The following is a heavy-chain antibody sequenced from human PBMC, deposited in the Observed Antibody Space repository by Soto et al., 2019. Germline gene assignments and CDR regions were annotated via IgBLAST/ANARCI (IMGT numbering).Heavy chain of an antibody. CDR2: ISGSDGKT. D-gene: IGHD2-15*01. CDR1: GFSFGSYA. Sequence: GGSLRLSCAASGFSFGSYALSWVRQAPGKGLEWVSTISGSDGKTFYADSVRGRFSISRDTSQSTLYLQMNSLRADDTAVYYCARDIVVVVAATRGAFDIWGQGTMVTVSS. V-gene: IGHV3-23*01. J-gene: IGHJ3*02. CDR3: ARDIVVVVAATRGAFDI.